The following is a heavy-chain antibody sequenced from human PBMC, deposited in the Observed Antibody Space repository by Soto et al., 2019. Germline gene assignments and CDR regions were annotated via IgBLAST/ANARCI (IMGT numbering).Heavy chain of an antibody. V-gene: IGHV1-2*04. D-gene: IGHD6-6*01. CDR2: INPNSGGT. J-gene: IGHJ6*02. CDR3: ARDQIFSRSSSSAYYYYGMDV. Sequence: QVQLVQSGAEVKKPGASVKVSCKASGYTFTGYYMHWVRQAPGQGLEWMGWINPNSGGTNYAQKFQGWVTMTRDTSISTAYMELSRLRSDDTAVYYCARDQIFSRSSSSAYYYYGMDVWGQGTTVTVSS. CDR1: GYTFTGYY.